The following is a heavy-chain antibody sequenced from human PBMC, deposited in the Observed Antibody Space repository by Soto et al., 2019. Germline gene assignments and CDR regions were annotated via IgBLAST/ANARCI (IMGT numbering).Heavy chain of an antibody. Sequence: PSETLSLTCTVSGGSFSGYYWSWIRQPPGKEPEWIGEINHSGSTNYNPSLKSRVTISVDTSKNQFSLKLSSVTAADTAVYYCASIAGDRDNWFDPWGQGTLVTVSS. V-gene: IGHV4-34*01. CDR3: ASIAGDRDNWFDP. CDR2: INHSGST. D-gene: IGHD3-10*01. J-gene: IGHJ5*02. CDR1: GGSFSGYY.